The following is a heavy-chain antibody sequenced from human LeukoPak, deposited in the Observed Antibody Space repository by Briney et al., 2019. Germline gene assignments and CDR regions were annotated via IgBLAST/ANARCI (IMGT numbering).Heavy chain of an antibody. V-gene: IGHV3-30*02. J-gene: IGHJ6*03. Sequence: YPGGSLRLSCAASGFTFSSYGTHWVRQAPGKGLEWVAFIRYDGSNKYYADSVKGRFTISRDSSKNTPYLQMNSLRAEDTAVYYCAKAPWRSGYPRYYYYMDVWGKGTTVTVSS. CDR2: IRYDGSNK. D-gene: IGHD3-3*01. CDR3: AKAPWRSGYPRYYYYMDV. CDR1: GFTFSSYG.